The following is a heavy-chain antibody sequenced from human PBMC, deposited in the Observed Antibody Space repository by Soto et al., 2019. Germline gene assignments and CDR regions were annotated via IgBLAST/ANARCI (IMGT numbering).Heavy chain of an antibody. CDR3: ARDPKTSGGQHWAFNYFDS. Sequence: QVQLVESGGGVVQPGRSLRLSCAASGFSFSISPMHWVRQAPGKGPEWVALISYDGTNKFYADSVKGRFTISRDNSKRTLYLQVDSLRPEDEAVYYCARDPKTSGGQHWAFNYFDSWGQGTLVTVSS. V-gene: IGHV3-30-3*01. J-gene: IGHJ4*02. D-gene: IGHD7-27*01. CDR1: GFSFSISP. CDR2: ISYDGTNK.